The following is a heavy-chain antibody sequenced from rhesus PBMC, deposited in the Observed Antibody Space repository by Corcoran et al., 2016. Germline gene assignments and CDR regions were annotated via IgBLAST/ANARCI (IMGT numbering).Heavy chain of an antibody. CDR2: IYGSGSST. D-gene: IGHD3-28*01. CDR1: GGSISSSY. Sequence: QLQLQESGPGLVKPSETLSVTCAVSGGSISSSYWSWIRQAPGKVLEWIGYIYGSGSSTNYHPSLNSRVTLSVDTSKNQLSLKLSSVTTADTAVYYCARDRTDYYYDSGYYGYDAFDFWGQGLRVTVSS. CDR3: ARDRTDYYYDSGYYGYDAFDF. V-gene: IGHV4-169*02. J-gene: IGHJ3*01.